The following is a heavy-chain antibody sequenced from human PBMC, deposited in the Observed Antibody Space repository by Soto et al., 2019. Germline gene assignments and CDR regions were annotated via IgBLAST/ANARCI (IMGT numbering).Heavy chain of an antibody. CDR2: LSLNDDG. CDR1: GFSINTGGVG. D-gene: IGHD4-4*01. Sequence: QITLRESGPTLVKPTQTLTLSCTLSGFSINTGGVGVGWIRQPSRKAPVWLALLSLNDDGWYSPSQRYIPSVTKDTSKNRVVLTMTHLDPTDTGTYYCAKRRAISNKLFFDHWGQGALVTVSS. J-gene: IGHJ4*02. V-gene: IGHV2-5*01. CDR3: AKRRAISNKLFFDH.